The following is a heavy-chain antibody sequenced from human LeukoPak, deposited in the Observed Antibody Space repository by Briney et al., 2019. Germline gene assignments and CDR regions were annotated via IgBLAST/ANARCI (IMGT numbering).Heavy chain of an antibody. D-gene: IGHD5-12*01. CDR2: IYYSGST. CDR1: GGSISSYY. CDR3: ARERYSGYDYAYYYGMDV. V-gene: IGHV4-59*12. Sequence: PSETLSLTCTVSGGSISSYYWSWIRQPPGKGLEWIGYIYYSGSTNYNPSLKSRVTISVDTSKNQFSLKLSSVTAADTAVYYCARERYSGYDYAYYYGMDVWGQGTTVTVSS. J-gene: IGHJ6*02.